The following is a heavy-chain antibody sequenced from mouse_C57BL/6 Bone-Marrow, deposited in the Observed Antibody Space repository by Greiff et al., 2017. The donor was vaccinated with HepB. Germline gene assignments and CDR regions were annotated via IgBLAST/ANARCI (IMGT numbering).Heavy chain of an antibody. CDR1: GYAFTNYL. CDR2: INPGSGGT. V-gene: IGHV1-54*01. Sequence: QVQLQQSGAELVRPGTSVKVSCKASGYAFTNYLIEWVKQRPGQGLEWIGVINPGSGGTNYNEKFKGKATLTADKSSSTAYMQLSSLTSEDSAVYFCAERGRGYYWGQGTTLTVSS. CDR3: AERGRGYY. J-gene: IGHJ2*01.